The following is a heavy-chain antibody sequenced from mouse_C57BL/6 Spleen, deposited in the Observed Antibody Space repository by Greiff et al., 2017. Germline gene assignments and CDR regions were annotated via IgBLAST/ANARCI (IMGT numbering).Heavy chain of an antibody. J-gene: IGHJ3*01. D-gene: IGHD2-10*02. CDR2: FHPYNDDT. CDR3: ARRGYGNPLSY. V-gene: IGHV1-47*01. CDR1: GYTFTTYP. Sequence: QVQLQQSGAELVKPGASLKLSCAASGYTFTTYPMAWIQQNHGKSLEWIGNFHPYNDDTKYNEKVKGKATVTVEKSSSTVYLELSRLTSDDSAFYYWARRGYGNPLSYWGQGTLVTVAA.